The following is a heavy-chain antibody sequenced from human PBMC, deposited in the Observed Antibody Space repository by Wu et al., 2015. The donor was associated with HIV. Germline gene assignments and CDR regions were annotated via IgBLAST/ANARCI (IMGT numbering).Heavy chain of an antibody. CDR3: ARGDIRIAAAGTVESYPDY. CDR2: INPNSGGT. Sequence: QVQLVQSGAEVKKPGASVKVSCKASGYTFTGYYMHWVRQAPGQGLEWMGWINPNSGGTNYAQKFQGRVTMTRDTSISTAYMELSRLRSDDTAVYYCARGDIRIAAAGTVESYPDYWGQGTLVTVS. J-gene: IGHJ4*02. V-gene: IGHV1-2*02. D-gene: IGHD6-13*01. CDR1: GYTFTGYY.